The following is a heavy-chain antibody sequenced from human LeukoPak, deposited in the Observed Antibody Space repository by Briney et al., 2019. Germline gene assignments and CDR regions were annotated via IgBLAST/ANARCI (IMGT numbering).Heavy chain of an antibody. CDR1: GFTFSSYG. J-gene: IGHJ4*02. V-gene: IGHV3-33*01. CDR2: IWYDGSNK. CDR3: ARGGAFSGLDY. Sequence: GGSLRLSCAASGFTFSSYGMEWVRQAQGKGMEWVGVIWYDGSNKYYADSGKGRFTISRDNSKNTLYLQMNSLRAEDTAVYYCARGGAFSGLDYWGQGTLVTVSS. D-gene: IGHD3-3*02.